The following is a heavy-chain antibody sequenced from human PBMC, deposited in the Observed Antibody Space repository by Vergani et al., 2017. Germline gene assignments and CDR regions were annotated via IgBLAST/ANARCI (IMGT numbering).Heavy chain of an antibody. J-gene: IGHJ4*02. CDR2: IYHSGGT. D-gene: IGHD5-24*01. CDR1: GGSISSGGYS. V-gene: IGHV4-30-2*01. Sequence: QLQLQESGSGLVKPSQTLSLTCAVSGGSISSGGYSWSCVRQPPGRGLEWIGYIYHSGGTYYNPSLQSRVTISVDTSKHQFPLKLSSVTAADTAVYYCARRRDGYLDYWGEGTRVTVSS. CDR3: ARRRDGYLDY.